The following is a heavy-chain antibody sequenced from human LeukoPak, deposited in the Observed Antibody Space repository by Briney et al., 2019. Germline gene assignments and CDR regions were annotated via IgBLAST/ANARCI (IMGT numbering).Heavy chain of an antibody. CDR3: ARDLGYCSSTSCSGGP. D-gene: IGHD2-2*01. CDR1: GYTFTGYY. V-gene: IGHV1-2*02. CDR2: INPNSGGT. J-gene: IGHJ5*02. Sequence: ASVKVSCKASGYTFTGYYVHWVRQAPGQGLEWMGWINPNSGGTNYAQRFQGRVTMTRDTSISTAYMELSRLRSDDTAVYYCARDLGYCSSTSCSGGPWGQGTLVTVSS.